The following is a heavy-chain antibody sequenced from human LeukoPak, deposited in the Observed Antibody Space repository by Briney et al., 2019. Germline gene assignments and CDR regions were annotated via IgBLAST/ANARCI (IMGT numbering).Heavy chain of an antibody. CDR1: GGSFSGYY. J-gene: IGHJ6*03. CDR3: ASGGPHKRLLWFGELFPYYYYYMDV. D-gene: IGHD3-10*01. V-gene: IGHV4-34*01. CDR2: INHSGST. Sequence: PSETLSLTCAVYGGSFSGYYWSWIRQPPGKGLEWIGEINHSGSTYYNPSLKSRVTISVDTSKNQFSLKLSSVTAADTAVYYCASGGPHKRLLWFGELFPYYYYYMDVWGKGTTVTVSS.